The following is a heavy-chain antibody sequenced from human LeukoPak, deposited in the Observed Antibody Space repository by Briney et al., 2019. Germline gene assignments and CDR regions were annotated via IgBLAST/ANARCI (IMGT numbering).Heavy chain of an antibody. CDR2: ISYIGNT. CDR1: GDSISGYY. CDR3: ARTVKGLVNFDY. J-gene: IGHJ4*02. D-gene: IGHD6-19*01. V-gene: IGHV4-59*01. Sequence: SETLSLTCTVSGDSISGYYWNWIRQPPGKGLEWIGYISYIGNTNYNPSFKSRVTMSVDTSEKHFSLMLPSVTAADRAVYYCARTVKGLVNFDYWGLGTLVTVSS.